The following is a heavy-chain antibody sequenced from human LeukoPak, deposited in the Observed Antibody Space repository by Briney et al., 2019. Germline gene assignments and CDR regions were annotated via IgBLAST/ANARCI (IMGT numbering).Heavy chain of an antibody. CDR3: ARGRYCSGTSCYYDY. J-gene: IGHJ4*02. D-gene: IGHD2-2*01. CDR1: GYTFTGYY. Sequence: GASVKVSCKASGYTFTGYYMHWVRQAPGQGLEWMGWINPNSGGTNYAQKFQGRVTMTRDTSISTAYMELSRLRSDDTAVYYCARGRYCSGTSCYYDYWGQGTLVTVSS. CDR2: INPNSGGT. V-gene: IGHV1-2*02.